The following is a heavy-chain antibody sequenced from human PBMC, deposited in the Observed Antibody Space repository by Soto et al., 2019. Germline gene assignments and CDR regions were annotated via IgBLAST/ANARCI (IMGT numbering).Heavy chain of an antibody. V-gene: IGHV3-66*01. D-gene: IGHD3-9*01. CDR1: GFTVSSNY. CDR2: IYSGGST. CDR3: ARKVDFDWVRDNWFDS. Sequence: EVQLVESGGGLVQPGVSLRLSCAASGFTVSSNYMSWVHQAPGKGLEWISVIYSGGSTYYADSVKGRFTIYRDNSKNTLYPQMNSLRAEDTAVYYCARKVDFDWVRDNWFDSWGQGTLVTVSS. J-gene: IGHJ5*01.